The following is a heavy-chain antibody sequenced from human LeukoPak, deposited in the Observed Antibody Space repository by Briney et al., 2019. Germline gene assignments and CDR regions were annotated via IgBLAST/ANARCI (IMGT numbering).Heavy chain of an antibody. V-gene: IGHV3-53*01. CDR3: ARGWWYVYSSSCFDY. Sequence: PGGSLRLSCAASGFTVSSNYMSWVRQAPGKGLEWVSVIYSGGSTYYADSVKGRFTISRDNSKNTLYLQMNSLRAEDTAVYYCARGWWYVYSSSCFDYWGQGTLVTVSS. CDR1: GFTVSSNY. J-gene: IGHJ4*02. CDR2: IYSGGST. D-gene: IGHD6-13*01.